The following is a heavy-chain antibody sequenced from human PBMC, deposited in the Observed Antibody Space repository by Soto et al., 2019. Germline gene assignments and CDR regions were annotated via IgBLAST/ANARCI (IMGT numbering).Heavy chain of an antibody. CDR3: ARTYYYDSSGSGDYYYGMDV. J-gene: IGHJ6*02. D-gene: IGHD3-22*01. CDR2: ISSSSSYI. CDR1: GFTFSSYS. V-gene: IGHV3-21*01. Sequence: EVQLVESGGGLVKPGGSLRLSCAASGFTFSSYSMNWVRQAPGKGLEWVSSISSSSSYIYYADSVKGRFTISRDNAKNSLYLQMNSLRAEDTAVYYCARTYYYDSSGSGDYYYGMDVWGRGTTVTVSS.